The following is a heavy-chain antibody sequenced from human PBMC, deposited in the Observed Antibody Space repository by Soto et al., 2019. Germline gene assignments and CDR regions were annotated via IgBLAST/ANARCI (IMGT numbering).Heavy chain of an antibody. CDR3: ARGDPPMVRGVSSYYYYMDV. Sequence: GGSLRLSCAASGFTFSDHYMDWVRQAPGKGLEWVGRTRNKANSYTTEYAATVKGRFTISRDDSKNSLYLQMNSLKTEDTAVYYCARGDPPMVRGVSSYYYYMDVWGKGTTVTVSS. CDR1: GFTFSDHY. CDR2: TRNKANSYTT. V-gene: IGHV3-72*01. D-gene: IGHD3-10*01. J-gene: IGHJ6*03.